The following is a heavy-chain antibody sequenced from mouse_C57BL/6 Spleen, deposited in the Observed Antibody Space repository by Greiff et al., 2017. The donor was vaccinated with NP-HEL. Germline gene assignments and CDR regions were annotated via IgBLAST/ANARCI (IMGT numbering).Heavy chain of an antibody. D-gene: IGHD4-1*01. V-gene: IGHV1-61*01. CDR1: GYTFTSYW. CDR3: AREEEANWEKDWYFDV. Sequence: VQLQQPGAELVRPGSSVKLSCKASGYTFTSYWMDWVKQRPGQGLEWIGNIYPSDSETHYNQKSKDKATLTVDKSSSTDYMQLSSLTAEDSAINYDAREEEANWEKDWYFDVWGTGTTVTVAS. CDR2: IYPSDSET. J-gene: IGHJ1*03.